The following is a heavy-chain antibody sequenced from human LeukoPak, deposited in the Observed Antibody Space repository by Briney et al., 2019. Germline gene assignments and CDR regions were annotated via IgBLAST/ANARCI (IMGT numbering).Heavy chain of an antibody. J-gene: IGHJ3*02. CDR3: ARDTPNGDYVDAFGI. CDR1: GFTFSSYS. Sequence: GGSLRLSCAASGFTFSSYSMNWVRQAPGKGLEWVSSISSSSSYIYYADSVKGRFTISRDNAKNSLYLQMNSLRAEDTAVYYCARDTPNGDYVDAFGIWGQGTMVTVSS. D-gene: IGHD4-17*01. V-gene: IGHV3-21*01. CDR2: ISSSSSYI.